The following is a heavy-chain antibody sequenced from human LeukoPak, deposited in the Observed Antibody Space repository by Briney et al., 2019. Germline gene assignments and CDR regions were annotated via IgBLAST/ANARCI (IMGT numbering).Heavy chain of an antibody. CDR3: ARDLEDIVVVSGGY. CDR1: GYTFTSYD. CDR2: MNPNSGNT. Sequence: ASVKVSCKASGYTFTSYDINWVRQATGQGLEWMGWMNPNSGNTGYAQKFQGRVTMTSNTSISTAYMELRSLRSDDTAVYYCARDLEDIVVVSGGYWGQGTLVTVSS. J-gene: IGHJ4*02. V-gene: IGHV1-8*01. D-gene: IGHD2-2*01.